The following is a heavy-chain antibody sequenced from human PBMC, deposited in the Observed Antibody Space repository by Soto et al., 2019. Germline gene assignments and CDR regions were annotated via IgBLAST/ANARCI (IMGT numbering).Heavy chain of an antibody. CDR2: ISYDGSNK. CDR3: ATDSSDGLDY. D-gene: IGHD6-6*01. Sequence: GGALRDPYSASAFTLSTYGMHVFRQAPGKGVEWVAVISYDGSNKYYADSVKGRFTISRDNSKNTLYLQMNSLRAEDTVLYYCATDSSDGLDYRTQGTPVIGSS. J-gene: IGHJ4*01. V-gene: IGHV3-30*03. CDR1: AFTLSTYG.